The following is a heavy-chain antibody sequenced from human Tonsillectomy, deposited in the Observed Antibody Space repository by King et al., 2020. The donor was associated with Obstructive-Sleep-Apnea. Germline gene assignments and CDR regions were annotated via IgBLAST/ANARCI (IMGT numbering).Heavy chain of an antibody. V-gene: IGHV3-53*04. CDR2: IYSGGST. Sequence: VQLVESGGGLVQPGGSLRLSCAASGFTVSSNYMSWVRQAPGKGLEWVSVIYSGGSTYYAASVKGRFTISRHNSENTLYLQLKSLRPEDTAVYYCARDHPNTSSRSWYRGDAFDVWGQGTLVSVSS. CDR1: GFTVSSNY. J-gene: IGHJ3*01. CDR3: ARDHPNTSSRSWYRGDAFDV. D-gene: IGHD6-13*01.